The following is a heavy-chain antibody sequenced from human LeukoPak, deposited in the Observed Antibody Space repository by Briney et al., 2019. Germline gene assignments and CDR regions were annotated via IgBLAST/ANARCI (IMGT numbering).Heavy chain of an antibody. Sequence: PGESLRLSCSASGFTFSNYWMCWVRQAPGKGLEWVASIKRDGSEKYFVDSVKGRFTISSDNAKNSVYLQMNSLRVEETAVYYCARLRFYAFDYWGQGTPVSVSS. V-gene: IGHV3-7*01. D-gene: IGHD3-16*01. J-gene: IGHJ4*02. CDR1: GFTFSNYW. CDR3: ARLRFYAFDY. CDR2: IKRDGSEK.